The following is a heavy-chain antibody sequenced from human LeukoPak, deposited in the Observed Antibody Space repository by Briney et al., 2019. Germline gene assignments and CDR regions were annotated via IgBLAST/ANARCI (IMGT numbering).Heavy chain of an antibody. V-gene: IGHV3-53*01. J-gene: IGHJ4*02. D-gene: IGHD3-10*01. CDR2: IYSGGTT. Sequence: GGSLLLSCAASGFTVSSNYMSWVRQAPGKGLEWVSVIYSGGTTSYADSVKGRFTISRDNSKNMLYLQMNSLRAEDTAVYYCAINYYGSGSYYHYWGQGTLVTVSS. CDR3: AINYYGSGSYYHY. CDR1: GFTVSSNY.